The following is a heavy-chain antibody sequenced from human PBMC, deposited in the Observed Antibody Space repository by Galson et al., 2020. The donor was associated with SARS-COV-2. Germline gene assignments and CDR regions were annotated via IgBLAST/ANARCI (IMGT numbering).Heavy chain of an antibody. D-gene: IGHD1-26*01. J-gene: IGHJ4*02. V-gene: IGHV3-33*01. CDR2: IWYDGSNK. CDR3: AREMWELQSNYFDY. Sequence: GGSLRLSCAASGFTFSSYGMHWVRQAPGKGLEWVAVIWYDGSNKYYADSVKGRFTISRDNSKNTLYLQMNSLRAEDTAVYYCAREMWELQSNYFDYWGQGTLVTVSS. CDR1: GFTFSSYG.